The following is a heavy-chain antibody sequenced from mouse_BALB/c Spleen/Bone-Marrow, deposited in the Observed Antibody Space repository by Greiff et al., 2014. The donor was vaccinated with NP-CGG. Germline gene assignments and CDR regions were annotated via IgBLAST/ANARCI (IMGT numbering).Heavy chain of an antibody. CDR3: AREGNYFDY. J-gene: IGHJ2*01. Sequence: QVQLQQSGPGLVAPSQSLSITCTVSGFSLTVYGVNWVRQPPGKGLEWLGMIWGDGITDYNSAFESRLSISKDDSKSQVFLKMNSLQTDDTAKYYCAREGNYFDYWGQGTTLTVSS. V-gene: IGHV2-6-7*01. CDR1: GFSLTVYG. CDR2: IWGDGIT.